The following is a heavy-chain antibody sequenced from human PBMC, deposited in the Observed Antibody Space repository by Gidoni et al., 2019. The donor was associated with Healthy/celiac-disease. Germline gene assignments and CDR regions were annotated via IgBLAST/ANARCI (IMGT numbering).Heavy chain of an antibody. CDR1: GFSLSTCGVG. V-gene: IGHV2-5*02. CDR3: AHSRMREHRSSSEPNWFDP. CDR2: IHWDDDK. J-gene: IGHJ5*02. D-gene: IGHD6-6*01. Sequence: QITLKESGPTLVKPTQTLTLTCPFPGFSLSTCGVGGGWIRQPPGKALEWLALIHWDDDKRYSPSLKSRLTITKDTSKNQVVLTMTNMDPVDTATYYCAHSRMREHRSSSEPNWFDPWGQGTLVTVSS.